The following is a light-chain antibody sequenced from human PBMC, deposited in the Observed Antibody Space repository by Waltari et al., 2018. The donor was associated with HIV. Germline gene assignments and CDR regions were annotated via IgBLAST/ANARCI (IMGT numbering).Light chain of an antibody. CDR3: AAWDNSLSAWV. CDR1: SSNIGSKY. CDR2: RNN. V-gene: IGLV1-47*01. Sequence: QSVLTQPPSASGTPGQRVTISCSGSSSNIGSKYVYWYQKLPGSAPKLLIYRNNQRPSGVPDRFSGSKSGTSASLALSGLRSEDEADYYCAAWDNSLSAWVFGGGTKLTVL. J-gene: IGLJ3*02.